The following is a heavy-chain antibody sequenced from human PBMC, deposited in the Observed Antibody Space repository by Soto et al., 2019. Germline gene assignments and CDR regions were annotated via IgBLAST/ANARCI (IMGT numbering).Heavy chain of an antibody. J-gene: IGHJ6*03. D-gene: IGHD6-13*01. CDR1: GFTFSSYN. V-gene: IGHV3-21*01. CDR2: ISSSSTYI. CDR3: ARRGYGSRWPNVYMDV. Sequence: PGGSLRLSCAASGFTFSSYNMNWARQAPGKGLEWVSSISSSSTYIYYADSVKGRFTISRDNAKNSLYLQMNSLRAEDTAVYYCARRGYGSRWPNVYMDVWGKGTTVTVSS.